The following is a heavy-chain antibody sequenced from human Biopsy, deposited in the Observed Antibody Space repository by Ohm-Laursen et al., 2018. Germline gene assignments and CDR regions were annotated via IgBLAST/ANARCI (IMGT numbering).Heavy chain of an antibody. J-gene: IGHJ4*01. Sequence: SLRLSCSASGFIFSDYGMHWVRQAPGKGLEWVSGISGSSNNIIYADSVRGRFTISRDNAKSSLYLEMNSLRSEDTAFYYCTKRRTAVRPFDSWGHGTLITVSS. V-gene: IGHV3-9*01. CDR1: GFIFSDYG. CDR2: ISGSSNNI. D-gene: IGHD6-25*01. CDR3: TKRRTAVRPFDS.